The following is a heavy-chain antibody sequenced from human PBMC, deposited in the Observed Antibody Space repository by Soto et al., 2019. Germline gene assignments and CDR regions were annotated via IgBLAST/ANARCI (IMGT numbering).Heavy chain of an antibody. CDR3: ARSSVRGWSY. D-gene: IGHD3-10*02. CDR2: ITHSGST. CDR1: GGSFSGYY. Sequence: LTCAVYGGSFSGYYWTWIRQPPGKGLEWIGEITHSGSTNYNPSLKSRVTISVDTSKNQFSLNLNSVTAADTAVYYCARSSVRGWSYWGQGTLVTVSS. V-gene: IGHV4-34*01. J-gene: IGHJ4*02.